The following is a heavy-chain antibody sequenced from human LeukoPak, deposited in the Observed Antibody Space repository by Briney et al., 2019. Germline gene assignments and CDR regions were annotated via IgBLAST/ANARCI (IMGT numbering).Heavy chain of an antibody. CDR3: ARGLYYYASGSYNFDY. V-gene: IGHV4-4*07. CDR1: GGSMSNDY. J-gene: IGHJ4*02. CDR2: IYSSGST. Sequence: SETLSLTCTVYGGSMSNDYWSWIRQPAGKGLEWIGRIYSSGSTTYNPSLKSRVTMSVDTSKNQFSLKLSSVTAADTAVYYCARGLYYYASGSYNFDYWGQGTLVTVSS. D-gene: IGHD3-10*01.